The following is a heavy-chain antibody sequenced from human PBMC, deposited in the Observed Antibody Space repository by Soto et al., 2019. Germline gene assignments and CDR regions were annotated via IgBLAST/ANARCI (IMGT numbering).Heavy chain of an antibody. CDR1: GYTFTSYG. V-gene: IGHV1-2*04. CDR3: ARGGVTIFGVVITNYYYYGMDV. Sequence: ASVKVSCKASGYTFTSYGISWVRQAPGQGLEWMGWINPNSGGTNYAQKFQGWVTMTRDTSISTAYMELSRLRSDDTAVYYCARGGVTIFGVVITNYYYYGMDVWGQGTTVTSP. J-gene: IGHJ6*02. D-gene: IGHD3-3*01. CDR2: INPNSGGT.